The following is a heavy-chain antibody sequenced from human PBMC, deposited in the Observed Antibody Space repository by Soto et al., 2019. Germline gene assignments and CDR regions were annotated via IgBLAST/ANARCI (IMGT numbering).Heavy chain of an antibody. J-gene: IGHJ6*02. CDR1: GYTFTSDG. CDR3: ARDMGIVVVPDAVIQGGGYYYYYGMDV. D-gene: IGHD2-2*03. CDR2: ISAYNGNT. Sequence: ASVKFSCKASGYTFTSDGISWVRHAPGQGLEWMPWISAYNGNTNYAQKLQGRVTMTTDKSTSKAYMELRSLRSDDTAVYYCARDMGIVVVPDAVIQGGGYYYYYGMDVWGQGTTVTVS. V-gene: IGHV1-18*04.